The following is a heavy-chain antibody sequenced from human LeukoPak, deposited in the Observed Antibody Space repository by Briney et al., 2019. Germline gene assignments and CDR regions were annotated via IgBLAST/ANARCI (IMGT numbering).Heavy chain of an antibody. CDR2: IYYSGST. CDR3: ASRNIVILPAATTFVGWFDP. V-gene: IGHV4-31*11. J-gene: IGHJ5*02. CDR1: GGSISSGGYY. D-gene: IGHD2-2*01. Sequence: SETLSLTCAVSGGSISSGGYYWSWIRQHPEKGLEWIGYIYYSGSTYYNPSLKSRVTISVDTSKNQFSLKLSSVTAADTAVYYCASRNIVILPAATTFVGWFDPWGQGILVTVSS.